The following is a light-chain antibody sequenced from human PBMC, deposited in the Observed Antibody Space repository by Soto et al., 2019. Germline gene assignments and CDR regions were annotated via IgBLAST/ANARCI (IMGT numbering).Light chain of an antibody. CDR2: GVS. V-gene: IGKV3-15*01. Sequence: EMVMTQSPGTLSVSPGATAILSCRASQSVRSYLAWYQQKPGQGPRLLIYGVSTRATGIPPRFSGSGSGTEFTLTISRLQSEDFAVYYCHQYGSSPPWTFGQGTKVDIK. CDR3: HQYGSSPPWT. CDR1: QSVRSY. J-gene: IGKJ1*01.